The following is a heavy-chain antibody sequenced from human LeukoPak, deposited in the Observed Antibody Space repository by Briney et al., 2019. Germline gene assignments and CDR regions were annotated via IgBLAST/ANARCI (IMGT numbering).Heavy chain of an antibody. D-gene: IGHD2-15*01. Sequence: SETLSLTCAVYGGSFSGYYWSWIRQPPGKGLEWIGEINHSGSTNYNPSLKSGVTISVDTSKNHSSLKLSSVTATDTAVYYSARCPASLLGYCSGGSCYSRSVWFDPWGQGTLVTVSS. CDR2: INHSGST. CDR3: ARCPASLLGYCSGGSCYSRSVWFDP. J-gene: IGHJ5*02. V-gene: IGHV4-34*01. CDR1: GGSFSGYY.